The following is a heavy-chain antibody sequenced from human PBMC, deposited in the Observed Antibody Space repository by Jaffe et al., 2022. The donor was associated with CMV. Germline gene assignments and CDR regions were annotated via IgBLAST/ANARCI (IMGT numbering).Heavy chain of an antibody. J-gene: IGHJ6*03. CDR2: IYYSGST. D-gene: IGHD2-15*01. CDR1: GGSISSSSYY. V-gene: IGHV4-39*01. Sequence: QLQLQESGPGLVKPSETLSLTCTVSGGSISSSSYYWGWIRQPPGKGLEWIGSIYYSGSTYYNPSLKSRVTISVDTSKNQFSLKLSSVTAADTAVYYCARQHCSGGSCFYYYYYYMDVWGKGTTVTVSS. CDR3: ARQHCSGGSCFYYYYYYMDV.